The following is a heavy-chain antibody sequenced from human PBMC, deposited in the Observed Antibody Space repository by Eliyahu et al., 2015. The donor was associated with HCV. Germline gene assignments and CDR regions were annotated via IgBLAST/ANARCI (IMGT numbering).Heavy chain of an antibody. CDR3: AKDEYYDSSGAFDP. V-gene: IGHV3-9*01. D-gene: IGHD3-22*01. Sequence: EVQLVESGGGLXQPGRSLXXSXXASGFTFDDYAMHWVRQAPGKGLGWVSGISWNSGSVAYADSVKGRFTVSRDNAKNSLYLQMNSLRAEDTALYYCAKDEYYDSSGAFDPWGQGTLVTVSS. CDR2: ISWNSGSV. CDR1: GFTFDDYA. J-gene: IGHJ5*02.